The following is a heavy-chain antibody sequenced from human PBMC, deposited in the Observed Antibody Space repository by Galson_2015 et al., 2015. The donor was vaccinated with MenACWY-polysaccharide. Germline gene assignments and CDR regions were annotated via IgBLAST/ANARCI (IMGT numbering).Heavy chain of an antibody. CDR1: GFTFSTYW. V-gene: IGHV3-7*01. CDR2: IKQDGSDR. J-gene: IGHJ6*02. Sequence: LRLSCAASGFTFSTYWMTWVRQAPGKGLEWVGTIKQDGSDRYHVDSVKGRFTISRDNAKNSLYLQINSLRAEDTAVYYCAREQYRMDVWRQGTTVTVSS. CDR3: AREQYRMDV.